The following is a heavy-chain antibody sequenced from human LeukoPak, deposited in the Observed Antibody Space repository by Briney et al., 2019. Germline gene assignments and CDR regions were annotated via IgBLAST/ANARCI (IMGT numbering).Heavy chain of an antibody. Sequence: GSSVKVSCKASGGTFSSYAISWVRQAPGQGLEWMGGIIPIFGTANYAQKFQGRVTITADESTSTAYMELSSLRSEDTAVYYCARGYPFMDSSGYYFNYWGQGTLVTVSS. CDR3: ARGYPFMDSSGYYFNY. CDR1: GGTFSSYA. V-gene: IGHV1-69*01. J-gene: IGHJ4*02. D-gene: IGHD3-22*01. CDR2: IIPIFGTA.